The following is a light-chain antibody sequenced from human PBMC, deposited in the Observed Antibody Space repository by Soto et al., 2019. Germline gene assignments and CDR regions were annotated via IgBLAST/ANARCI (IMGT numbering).Light chain of an antibody. CDR3: QVWDSSSDLVI. V-gene: IGLV3-21*04. J-gene: IGLJ2*01. CDR2: YDA. Sequence: SYELTQPPSVSVAPGQAASITCGGNNIGSKSVRWYQQKSGQAPVLVIYYDADRPSGIPERFSGSKSENTATLTISRVEAGDEADYYCQVWDSSSDLVIFGGGTKLTVL. CDR1: NIGSKS.